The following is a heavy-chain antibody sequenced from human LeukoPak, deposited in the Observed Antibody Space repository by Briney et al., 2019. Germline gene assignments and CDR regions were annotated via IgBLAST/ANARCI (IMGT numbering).Heavy chain of an antibody. J-gene: IGHJ4*02. D-gene: IGHD6-19*01. CDR2: ISSSSSYI. V-gene: IGHV3-21*01. Sequence: PGGSLRLSCAASGFTFSSYSMNWVRQAPGKGLEWVSSISSSSSYIYYADSVTGRFTISRDNAKNSLYLQMSSLRAEDTAVYYCARDRILAVAGPALDYWGQGTLVTVSS. CDR3: ARDRILAVAGPALDY. CDR1: GFTFSSYS.